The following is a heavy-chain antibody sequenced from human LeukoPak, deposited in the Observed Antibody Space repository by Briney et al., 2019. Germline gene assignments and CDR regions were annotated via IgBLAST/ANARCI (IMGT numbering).Heavy chain of an antibody. J-gene: IGHJ5*02. V-gene: IGHV3-9*01. CDR2: ISWNSGSI. Sequence: GGSLRLSCAASGFTFDDYAMHWVRQAPGKGLEWVSGISWNSGSIGYADSVKGRFTISRDNAKNSLYLQMNSLRAEDTALYYCAKDSSTGWGVGLYNWFDPWGQGTLVTVSS. D-gene: IGHD2-2*01. CDR3: AKDSSTGWGVGLYNWFDP. CDR1: GFTFDDYA.